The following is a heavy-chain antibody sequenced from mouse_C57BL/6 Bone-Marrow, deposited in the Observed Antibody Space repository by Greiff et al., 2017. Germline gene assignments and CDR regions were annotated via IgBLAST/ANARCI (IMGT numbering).Heavy chain of an antibody. D-gene: IGHD2-1*01. Sequence: VQLKESGPELVKPGASVKISCKASGYTFTDYYINWVKQRPGQGLEWIGWIYPGSGNTKYNEKFKGKATLTVDTSSSAAYMQLSSLTSEDSAVYFCAREEIYYGNYPYAMDYWGQGTSVTVSS. J-gene: IGHJ4*01. CDR2: IYPGSGNT. CDR3: AREEIYYGNYPYAMDY. CDR1: GYTFTDYY. V-gene: IGHV1-84*01.